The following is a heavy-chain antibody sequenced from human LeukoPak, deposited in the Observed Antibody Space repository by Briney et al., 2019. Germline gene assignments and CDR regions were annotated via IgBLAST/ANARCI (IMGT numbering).Heavy chain of an antibody. V-gene: IGHV3-48*03. Sequence: GESLRLSCVGSGFTFSYYEMNWVRQAPRKGLEWLAFISREGFGIHFAASVEGRFTISRDNAKNTLYFQMTSLRDADTAVYYCAKYGFDYYDSSGFSYFDYWGQGTLVTVSS. CDR2: ISREGFGI. CDR3: AKYGFDYYDSSGFSYFDY. D-gene: IGHD3-22*01. CDR1: GFTFSYYE. J-gene: IGHJ4*02.